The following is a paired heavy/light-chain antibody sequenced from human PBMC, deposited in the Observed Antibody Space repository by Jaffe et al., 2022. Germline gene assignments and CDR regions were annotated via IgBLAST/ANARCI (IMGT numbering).Heavy chain of an antibody. CDR3: AKRYSSGWDSHHYFAY. CDR1: GFTFSNHA. D-gene: IGHD6-19*01. V-gene: IGHV3-23*01. CDR2: ISGSGGTT. Sequence: EVQLLESGGGLVQPGGSLRLSCAASGFTFSNHAMSWVRQAPGKGLEWVSGISGSGGTTYYADSVKGRFTISRDNSKNTLYLQMNSLRAEDTAVYYCAKRYSSGWDSHHYFAYWGQGTLVTVSS. J-gene: IGHJ4*02.
Light chain of an antibody. CDR3: QQSYITPPT. V-gene: IGKV1-39*01. Sequence: DIQMTQSPSSLSASVGDRVTFTCRASQTISSYLTWYQQKPGKAPNLLIYAASSLQSGVPSRFSGSGSGTDFTLTISSLQPEDFATYYCQQSYITPPTFGQGTKVEIK. CDR2: AAS. J-gene: IGKJ1*01. CDR1: QTISSY.